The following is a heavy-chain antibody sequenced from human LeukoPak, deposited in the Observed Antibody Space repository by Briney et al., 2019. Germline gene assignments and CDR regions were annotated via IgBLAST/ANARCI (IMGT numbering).Heavy chain of an antibody. V-gene: IGHV1-69*05. CDR3: ARLTHAAAEDY. CDR1: GGTFSSYA. J-gene: IGHJ4*02. CDR2: ISPIFGTA. Sequence: SVKVSCKASGGTFSSYAISCVRQAPGQGREWMGGISPIFGTANYAQKVQRRVTITTDQSTSTAYMQMSSPRSADKTVYYCARLTHAAAEDYSGQGTLVTVSS. D-gene: IGHD6-25*01.